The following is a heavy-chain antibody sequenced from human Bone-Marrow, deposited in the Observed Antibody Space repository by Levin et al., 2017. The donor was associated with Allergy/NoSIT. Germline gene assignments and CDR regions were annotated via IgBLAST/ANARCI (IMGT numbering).Heavy chain of an antibody. V-gene: IGHV3-66*01. CDR1: GFTVSSNY. J-gene: IGHJ3*02. CDR2: IYSGGST. Sequence: PGGSLRLSCAASGFTVSSNYMSWVRQAPGKGLEWVSVIYSGGSTYYADSVKGRFTISRDNSKNTLYLQMNSLRAEDTAVYYWELRGGSGSWTRGVGAFDIWGQGTMVTVS. D-gene: IGHD3-10*01. CDR3: ELRGGSGSWTRGVGAFDI.